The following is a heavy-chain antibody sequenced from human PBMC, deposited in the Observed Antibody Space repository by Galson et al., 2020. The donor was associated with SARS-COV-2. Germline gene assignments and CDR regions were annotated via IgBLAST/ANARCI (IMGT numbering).Heavy chain of an antibody. CDR2: ISDSGSTT. D-gene: IGHD3-22*01. Sequence: GGSLRLSCAASGFSFSSYEMNWVRQPPGKGLEWISYISDSGSTTVHADSAKGRFTIARDNAKSSLYLQMSSLRADDTGVYYCASGDRSGYYPKSAFDIWGQGTMVTVSS. CDR3: ASGDRSGYYPKSAFDI. CDR1: GFSFSSYE. J-gene: IGHJ3*02. V-gene: IGHV3-48*03.